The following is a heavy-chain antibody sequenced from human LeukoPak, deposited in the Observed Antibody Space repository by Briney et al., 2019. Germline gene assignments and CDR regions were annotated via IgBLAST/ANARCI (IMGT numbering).Heavy chain of an antibody. CDR2: ISSSSSYI. J-gene: IGHJ4*02. CDR3: ARDPTAKLLWFGESQTYFDY. V-gene: IGHV3-21*01. CDR1: GFTFSSYS. D-gene: IGHD3-10*01. Sequence: PGGSLRLSCAASGFTFSSYSMNWVRQAPGKGLEWVSSISSSSSYIYYADSVKGRFTISGDNAKNSLYLQMNSLRAEDTAVYYCARDPTAKLLWFGESQTYFDYWGQGTLVTVSS.